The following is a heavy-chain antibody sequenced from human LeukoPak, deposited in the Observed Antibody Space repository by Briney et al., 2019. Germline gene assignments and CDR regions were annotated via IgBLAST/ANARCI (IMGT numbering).Heavy chain of an antibody. V-gene: IGHV3-30-3*01. J-gene: IGHJ6*03. CDR1: GLTFGNYV. CDR3: VRSPTYYNMDV. CDR2: ISYDGTNK. Sequence: GGSLRLSCAASGLTFGNYVIHWVRQAPGKGLEWLAVISYDGTNKYYADSVKGRFTISRDHSQSTVDLQMNTLRGADTAVYYCVRSPTYYNMDVWGKGTTVTVS.